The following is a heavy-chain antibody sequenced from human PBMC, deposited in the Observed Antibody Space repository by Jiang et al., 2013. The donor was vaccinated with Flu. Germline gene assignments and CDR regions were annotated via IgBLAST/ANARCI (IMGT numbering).Heavy chain of an antibody. D-gene: IGHD2-21*02. CDR2: INHSGST. V-gene: IGHV4-34*01. CDR1: GGSFSGYY. CDR3: ARDRATYCGGDCYNFQH. J-gene: IGHJ1*01. Sequence: LLKPSETLSLTCAVYGGSFSGYYWSWIRQPPGKGLEWIGEINHSGSTNYNPSLKSRVTISVDTSKNQFSLKLSSVTAADTAVYYCARDRATYCGGDCYNFQHWG.